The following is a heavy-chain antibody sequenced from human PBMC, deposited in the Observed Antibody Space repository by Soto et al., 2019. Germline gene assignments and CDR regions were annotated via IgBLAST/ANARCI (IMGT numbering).Heavy chain of an antibody. CDR3: AREVTMVRGTPGWFDP. CDR2: INHSGST. J-gene: IGHJ5*02. D-gene: IGHD3-10*01. Sequence: LSLTCAVYGGSFSGYYWSWIRQPPGKGLEWIGEINHSGSTNYNPSLKSRVTISVDTSKNQFSLKLSSVTAADTAVYYCAREVTMVRGTPGWFDPWGQGTLVTVSS. CDR1: GGSFSGYY. V-gene: IGHV4-34*01.